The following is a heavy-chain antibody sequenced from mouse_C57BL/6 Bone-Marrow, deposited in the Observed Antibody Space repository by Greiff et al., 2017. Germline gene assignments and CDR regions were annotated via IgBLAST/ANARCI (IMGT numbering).Heavy chain of an antibody. Sequence: EVMLVASGGGLVKPGGSLKLSCAASGFTFSSYAMSWVRQTPEKRLEWVATISDGGSYTYYPDNVKGRFTISRDNAKNNLYLQMSHLKSEDTAMYYCARDDYDPFDYWGQGTTLTVSS. CDR2: ISDGGSYT. D-gene: IGHD2-4*01. CDR1: GFTFSSYA. V-gene: IGHV5-4*01. CDR3: ARDDYDPFDY. J-gene: IGHJ2*01.